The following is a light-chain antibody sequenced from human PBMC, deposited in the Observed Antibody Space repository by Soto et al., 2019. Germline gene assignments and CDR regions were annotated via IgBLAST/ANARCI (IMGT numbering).Light chain of an antibody. CDR1: QSVSSN. J-gene: IGKJ2*01. CDR2: GAS. Sequence: EIVMTQSPATLSVSPGERATLSCRASQSVSSNLAWYQQKPGQAPRLLIYGASTRATGIPARFSGSGSGTEFTLTISSLQSEDFAAYYCQQYNNCPYTFGQGTKLEIK. V-gene: IGKV3-15*01. CDR3: QQYNNCPYT.